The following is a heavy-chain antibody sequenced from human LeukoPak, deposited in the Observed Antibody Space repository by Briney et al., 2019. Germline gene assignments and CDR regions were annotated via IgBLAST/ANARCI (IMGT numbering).Heavy chain of an antibody. V-gene: IGHV4-59*01. J-gene: IGHJ4*02. CDR3: ARNAYYFDI. CDR2: IYYSGST. CDR1: GGSISSYY. Sequence: PSETPSLTCTVSGGSISSYYWSWIRQPPGKGLEWIGYIYYSGSTNYNPSLKSRVTISVDTPKNQFSLKLSSVTAADTPVYYCARNAYYFDIWGQGTLVTVSS.